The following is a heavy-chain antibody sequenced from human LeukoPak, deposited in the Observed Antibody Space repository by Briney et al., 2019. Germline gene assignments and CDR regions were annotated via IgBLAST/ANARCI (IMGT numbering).Heavy chain of an antibody. CDR2: INPSGGST. J-gene: IGHJ6*02. CDR1: GYTFTSYY. V-gene: IGHV1-46*01. CDR3: ARDLEDCSGGSCYCYYYYGMDV. Sequence: GASVKVSCKASGYTFTSYYMHWVRQAPGQGLEWMGIINPSGGSTSYAQKFQGRVTITADKSTSTAYMELSSLRSEDTAVYYCARDLEDCSGGSCYCYYYYGMDVWGQGTTVTVSS. D-gene: IGHD2-15*01.